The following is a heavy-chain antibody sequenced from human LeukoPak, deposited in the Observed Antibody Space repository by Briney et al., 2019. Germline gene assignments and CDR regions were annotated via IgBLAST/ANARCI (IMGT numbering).Heavy chain of an antibody. CDR1: GFTFSNYW. J-gene: IGHJ4*02. Sequence: VGSLRLSGAASGFTFSNYWMSWVRQAPGKGLEWVANIQQDGSETYHVDSVKGRFTISRDNAKNSLYLQMNSLRAEDTAVYYCAKLRPGIAVAGRGFFDYWGQGTLVTVSS. D-gene: IGHD6-19*01. V-gene: IGHV3-7*01. CDR2: IQQDGSET. CDR3: AKLRPGIAVAGRGFFDY.